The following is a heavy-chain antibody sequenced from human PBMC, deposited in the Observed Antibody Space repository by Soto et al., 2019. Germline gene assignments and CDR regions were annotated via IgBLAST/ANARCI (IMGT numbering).Heavy chain of an antibody. CDR3: ARLRLDGAVAGNHYFDF. V-gene: IGHV3-53*01. CDR2: IYSARST. Sequence: GGSLRLSCEASGFTVSSNYMTCVRQAPGKGLEWVSVIYSARSTYYADSVKGRFTISRDNSKNTLFLQMNSLRAEDTAVYYCARLRLDGAVAGNHYFDFWGLGTLVTVSS. J-gene: IGHJ4*02. D-gene: IGHD6-13*01. CDR1: GFTVSSNY.